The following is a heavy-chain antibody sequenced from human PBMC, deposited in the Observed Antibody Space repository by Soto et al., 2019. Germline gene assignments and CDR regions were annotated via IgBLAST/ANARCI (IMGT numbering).Heavy chain of an antibody. CDR3: ARFDAGAYSSSWSGYYYGMDV. CDR1: GGTFSSYA. Sequence: ASVKVSCKASGGTFSSYAISWVRQAPGQGLEWMGGIIPIFGTANYAQKFQGRVTITADKSTSTAYMELSSLRSEDTAVYYCARFDAGAYSSSWSGYYYGMDVWGQGTTVTVSS. CDR2: IIPIFGTA. J-gene: IGHJ6*02. V-gene: IGHV1-69*06. D-gene: IGHD6-13*01.